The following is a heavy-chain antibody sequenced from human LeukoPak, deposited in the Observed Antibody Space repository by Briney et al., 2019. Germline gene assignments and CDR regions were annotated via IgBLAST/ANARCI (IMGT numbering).Heavy chain of an antibody. J-gene: IGHJ4*02. CDR1: GGSISSYY. D-gene: IGHD3-10*01. Sequence: SETLSLTCTVAGGSISSYYWCWIRQPPGKGLEWIGYVYYSGSTNYNPSLKSRVTISVDTSKSQFSLKLSSVTAADTAVYYCARSELLWFGGVNSGFDYWGQGTLVTVSS. V-gene: IGHV4-59*01. CDR3: ARSELLWFGGVNSGFDY. CDR2: VYYSGST.